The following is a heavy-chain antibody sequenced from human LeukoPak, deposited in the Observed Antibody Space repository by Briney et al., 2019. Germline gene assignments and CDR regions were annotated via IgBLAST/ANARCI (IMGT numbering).Heavy chain of an antibody. Sequence: SETLSLTCSVSGGSINVYYWNWIRQSPGKGLEWIGSISYSGSTNYNPSLKSRVTISMDTSKNRFSLKVSSVIAADTAMYYCARGGSRSYTSSTLDYRGQGTLVTVSS. CDR2: ISYSGST. D-gene: IGHD6-6*01. CDR3: ARGGSRSYTSSTLDY. CDR1: GGSINVYY. J-gene: IGHJ4*02. V-gene: IGHV4-59*01.